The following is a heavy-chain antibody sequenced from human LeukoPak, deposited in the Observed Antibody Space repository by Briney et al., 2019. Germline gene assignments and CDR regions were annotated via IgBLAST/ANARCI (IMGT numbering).Heavy chain of an antibody. D-gene: IGHD3-10*01. CDR2: INPNSGGT. Sequence: ASVKVCCKASGYTFTGYYMHWVRQAPGQGLEWMGWINPNSGGTNYAQKFQGRGTMTRDTSISTAYMELSRLRSDDTAVYYCAREEGQTYGSGSDYYYGMDVWGQGTTVTVSS. CDR3: AREEGQTYGSGSDYYYGMDV. V-gene: IGHV1-2*02. J-gene: IGHJ6*02. CDR1: GYTFTGYY.